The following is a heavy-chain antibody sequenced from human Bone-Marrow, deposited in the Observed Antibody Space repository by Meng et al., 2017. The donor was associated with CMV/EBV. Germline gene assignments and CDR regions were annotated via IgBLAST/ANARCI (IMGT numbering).Heavy chain of an antibody. J-gene: IGHJ5*02. Sequence: GGSLRLSCAASGFTFSSYGMHWVRQAPGKGLEWVAAISYDGSDQYYADSVRGRFTISRDNSEDTLHLQMNSLRAEDTAVYYCAKTRGITIFGVVKMASQGWFDPWGQGTLATSPQ. CDR1: GFTFSSYG. D-gene: IGHD3-3*01. CDR2: ISYDGSDQ. V-gene: IGHV3-30*19. CDR3: AKTRGITIFGVVKMASQGWFDP.